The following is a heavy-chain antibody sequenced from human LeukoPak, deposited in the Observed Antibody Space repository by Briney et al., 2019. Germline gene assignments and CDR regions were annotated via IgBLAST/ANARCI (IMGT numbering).Heavy chain of an antibody. CDR3: ARQGYFDWLLLFDY. V-gene: IGHV4-39*01. J-gene: IGHJ4*02. Sequence: SETLSLTCTVSGGSISSSSYYWGWIRQPPGKGLEWIGSIYYSGSTYYNPSLKSRVTISVDTSKNQFSLKLSSVTAADTAVYYCARQGYFDWLLLFDYWGQGTLVTVSS. CDR1: GGSISSSSYY. CDR2: IYYSGST. D-gene: IGHD3-9*01.